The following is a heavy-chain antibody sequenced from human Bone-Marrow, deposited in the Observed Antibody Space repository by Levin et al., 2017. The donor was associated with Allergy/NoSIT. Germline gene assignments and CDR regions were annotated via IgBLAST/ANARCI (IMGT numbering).Heavy chain of an antibody. V-gene: IGHV3-21*01. D-gene: IGHD6-13*01. Sequence: GASVKVSCAASGFSFSTYTMSWARQAPGKGLEWVSSISSSSGYIYYADSVQGRFTVSRDNARKSLFLQMNSLRAEDTAVYYCTRGGDDSVTWYGAFDQWGQGTLVTVYS. CDR1: GFSFSTYT. CDR3: TRGGDDSVTWYGAFDQ. J-gene: IGHJ4*02. CDR2: ISSSSGYI.